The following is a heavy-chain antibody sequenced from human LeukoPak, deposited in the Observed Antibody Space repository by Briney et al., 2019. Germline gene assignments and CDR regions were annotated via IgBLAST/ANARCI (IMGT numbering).Heavy chain of an antibody. D-gene: IGHD3-10*01. V-gene: IGHV4-30-4*08. J-gene: IGHJ6*02. CDR1: GGSIRSSYYY. CDR2: IYYTGSV. Sequence: SETLSLTCTVSGGSIRSSYYYWSWIRQPPGEGLEWIGYIYYTGSVDYNVSLKSRLTISLDTSKNRFSLKLNSVTAADTAVYYCARDHSYYFGSQTSTLDVWGQGTAVTVSS. CDR3: ARDHSYYFGSQTSTLDV.